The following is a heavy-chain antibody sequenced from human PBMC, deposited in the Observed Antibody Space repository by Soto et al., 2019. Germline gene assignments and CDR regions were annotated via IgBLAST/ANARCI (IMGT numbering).Heavy chain of an antibody. CDR2: IYYSGST. D-gene: IGHD5-18*01. Sequence: ETLSLTCTVSGGSISSSSYYWGWIRPPPGKGLEWIGSIYYSGSTYYNPSLKSRVTISVDTSKNQFSLKLSSVTAADTAVYYGARHADMDTYYYGMDVWGQGTTVT. CDR1: GGSISSSSYY. J-gene: IGHJ6*02. V-gene: IGHV4-39*01. CDR3: ARHADMDTYYYGMDV.